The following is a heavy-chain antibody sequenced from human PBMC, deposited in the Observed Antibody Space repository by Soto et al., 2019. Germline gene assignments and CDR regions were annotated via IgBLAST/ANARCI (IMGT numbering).Heavy chain of an antibody. J-gene: IGHJ3*02. CDR3: ARYIVVVTATYAFNI. CDR1: GFTFSSYA. Sequence: QVQLVESGGGVVQPGRSLRLSCAASGFTFSSYAMHWVRQAPGKGLEWVAVISYDGSDKYYADSVQGRFTISRANSKNTRYLQMNSLRAEDTAVYYCARYIVVVTATYAFNIWGQETMVTVSS. V-gene: IGHV3-30-3*01. D-gene: IGHD2-21*02. CDR2: ISYDGSDK.